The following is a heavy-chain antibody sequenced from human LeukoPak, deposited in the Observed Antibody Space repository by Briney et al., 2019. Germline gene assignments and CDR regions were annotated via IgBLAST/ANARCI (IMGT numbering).Heavy chain of an antibody. CDR3: ARDRQQLVYDY. J-gene: IGHJ4*02. Sequence: PSETLSLTCTVSDDSIGSYYWNWIRQPAGKGLEWIGRIYISGTTNYNPALKSRVTMSVDTSRNQFSLNLSSVTAADTAVYYCARDRQQLVYDYWGQGTLVTVSS. CDR1: DDSIGSYY. V-gene: IGHV4-4*07. CDR2: IYISGTT. D-gene: IGHD6-13*01.